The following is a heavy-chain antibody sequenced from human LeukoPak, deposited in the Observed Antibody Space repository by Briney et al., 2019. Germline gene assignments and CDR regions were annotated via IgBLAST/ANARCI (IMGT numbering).Heavy chain of an antibody. J-gene: IGHJ4*02. Sequence: GESLRISCKGSGYSFTNYWITWVRRMPGKGLEWMGRIDPSDSDTNYSPSFQGHVTISADKSISTAYLQWSSLKASDTAMFYCAVSYCSGGSCYPYYFDYWGLGTLVTVSS. CDR1: GYSFTNYW. CDR2: IDPSDSDT. V-gene: IGHV5-10-1*01. D-gene: IGHD2-15*01. CDR3: AVSYCSGGSCYPYYFDY.